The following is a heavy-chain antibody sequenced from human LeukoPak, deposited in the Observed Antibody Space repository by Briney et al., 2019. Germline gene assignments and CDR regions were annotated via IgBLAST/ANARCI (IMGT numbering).Heavy chain of an antibody. CDR3: AKDVGGSGYDYPAH. CDR2: ISSRSNYI. D-gene: IGHD5-12*01. CDR1: GFRFGDYN. V-gene: IGHV3-21*01. J-gene: IGHJ4*02. Sequence: GESLRLSCAASGFRFGDYNMNWVRQAPGKGLEWVSSISSRSNYIYYGDSVKGRFTISRDNAKNSLFLQMNSLRPDDTAVYYCAKDVGGSGYDYPAHWGQGTLVTVSS.